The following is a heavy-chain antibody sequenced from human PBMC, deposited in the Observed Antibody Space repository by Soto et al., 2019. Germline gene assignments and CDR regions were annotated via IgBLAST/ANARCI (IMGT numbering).Heavy chain of an antibody. CDR2: INHSGST. Sequence: SETLSLTCAVYGGSFSGYYWSWIRQPPGKGLEWIGEINHSGSTNYNPSLKSRVTISVDTSKNQFSLKLGSVTAADTAVYYCARLRTPIYYGSGSYYNKKYYYFDYWGQGTLVTVSS. CDR3: ARLRTPIYYGSGSYYNKKYYYFDY. J-gene: IGHJ4*02. V-gene: IGHV4-34*01. D-gene: IGHD3-10*01. CDR1: GGSFSGYY.